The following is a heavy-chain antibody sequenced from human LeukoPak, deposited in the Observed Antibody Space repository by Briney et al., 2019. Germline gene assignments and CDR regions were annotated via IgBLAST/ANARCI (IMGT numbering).Heavy chain of an antibody. D-gene: IGHD3-10*01. CDR3: ARGTYGSGSYSDY. J-gene: IGHJ4*02. Sequence: SETLSLTCAVSGGSISSSNWWSWVRPPPGKGLEWIGEIYHSGSTNYNPSLRSRVTISVDKSKNQFSLKLSSVTAADTAVYYCARGTYGSGSYSDYWGQGTLVTVSS. CDR2: IYHSGST. V-gene: IGHV4-4*02. CDR1: GGSISSSNW.